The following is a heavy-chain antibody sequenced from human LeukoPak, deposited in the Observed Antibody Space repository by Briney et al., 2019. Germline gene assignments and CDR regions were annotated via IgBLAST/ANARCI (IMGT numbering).Heavy chain of an antibody. D-gene: IGHD6-19*01. Sequence: SQSLSLTCPVANDSISSYCWSWIRQAPGKGRGWIGYIFYSGSTDYNPSLKSRVTISIDTSKNQFSLNLISVTAADTAVYYCARERTRSLAGHWFDPWGQGTLVTVSS. CDR2: IFYSGST. CDR3: ARERTRSLAGHWFDP. V-gene: IGHV4-59*01. J-gene: IGHJ5*02. CDR1: NDSISSYC.